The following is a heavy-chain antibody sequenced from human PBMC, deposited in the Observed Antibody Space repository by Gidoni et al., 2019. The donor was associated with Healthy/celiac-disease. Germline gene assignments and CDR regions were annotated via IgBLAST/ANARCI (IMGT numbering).Heavy chain of an antibody. J-gene: IGHJ4*02. Sequence: VQRVESGGGVVQPGRSVRLSCAESGFTFSSHGMHWVRQAPGKGLEWVAVIWYDGSNKYYADSVKGRFTISRDNSKNTLYLQMNSLRAEDTAVYYCARDLTRYDSSGYWGQGTLVTVSS. CDR1: GFTFSSHG. D-gene: IGHD3-22*01. CDR2: IWYDGSNK. V-gene: IGHV3-33*01. CDR3: ARDLTRYDSSGY.